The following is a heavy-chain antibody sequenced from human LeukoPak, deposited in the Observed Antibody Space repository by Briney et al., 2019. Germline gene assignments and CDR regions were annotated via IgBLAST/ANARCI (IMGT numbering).Heavy chain of an antibody. Sequence: GGSLRLSCAASGFTFSSYAMNWVRQAPGKGLEWVSTISGSGDSTYYADSVKGRFTNSRDNSKNTLYLQMNSLRAEDTAVYYCAQENYYDSSGYLDYWGQGTLVTVSS. CDR3: AQENYYDSSGYLDY. J-gene: IGHJ4*02. V-gene: IGHV3-23*01. CDR2: ISGSGDST. CDR1: GFTFSSYA. D-gene: IGHD3-22*01.